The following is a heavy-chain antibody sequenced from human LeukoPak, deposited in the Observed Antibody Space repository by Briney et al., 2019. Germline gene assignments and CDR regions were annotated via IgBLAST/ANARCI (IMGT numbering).Heavy chain of an antibody. CDR3: ARDRGGTSGMDV. J-gene: IGHJ6*03. V-gene: IGHV3-53*01. Sequence: GGSLRLSCAASGLTVNSNYMSWVRQAPGKGLEWVSVIYSGGTTYYADSVKGRFTISRDNSKNTLSPQMKSLRADDTAVYYCARDRGGTSGMDVWGKGTTVTVSS. D-gene: IGHD4-23*01. CDR2: IYSGGTT. CDR1: GLTVNSNY.